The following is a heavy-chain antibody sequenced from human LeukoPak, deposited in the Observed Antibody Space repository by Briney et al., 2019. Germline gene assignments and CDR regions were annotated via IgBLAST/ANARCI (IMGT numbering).Heavy chain of an antibody. Sequence: PSETLSLTCTVSGGSISSSSYYWGWIRQSPGRGLEWIGTIYYSGSTFYNPSLRSRVTLSIGTSKNVFSLKLSSVTAADTAVYFCARQYGLRLYYFDHWGQGIQVTVSS. CDR1: GGSISSSSYY. CDR3: ARQYGLRLYYFDH. J-gene: IGHJ4*02. V-gene: IGHV4-39*01. D-gene: IGHD3-10*01. CDR2: IYYSGST.